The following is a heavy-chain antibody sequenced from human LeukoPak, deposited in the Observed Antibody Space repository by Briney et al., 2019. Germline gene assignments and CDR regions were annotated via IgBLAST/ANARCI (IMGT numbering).Heavy chain of an antibody. V-gene: IGHV3-23*01. CDR2: ISTSGYST. CDR3: ARGYYDSRDLFDY. J-gene: IGHJ4*02. CDR1: GFTFSNSA. D-gene: IGHD3-22*01. Sequence: GGSLRLSCAASGFTFSNSAMSWVRQAPGKGLEWVSAISTSGYSTYYADSVKGRFTISRDNSRNTVYLQMNSLRAEDTAVYFCARGYYDSRDLFDYWGQGTLVTVSS.